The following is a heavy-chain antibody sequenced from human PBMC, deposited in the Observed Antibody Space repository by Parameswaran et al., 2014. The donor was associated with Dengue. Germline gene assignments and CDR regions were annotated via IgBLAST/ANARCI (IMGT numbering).Heavy chain of an antibody. Sequence: WIRQPQEGLEWISYISSRGNTIYYADSVKGRFTVSRDNAKNSLYLQMNSLRAGDTALYYCARAPYQCPGGVCLFGMDVWGQGTTVTVSS. CDR2: ISSRGNTI. V-gene: IGHV3-11*01. D-gene: IGHD2-8*02. CDR3: ARAPYQCPGGVCLFGMDV. J-gene: IGHJ6*02.